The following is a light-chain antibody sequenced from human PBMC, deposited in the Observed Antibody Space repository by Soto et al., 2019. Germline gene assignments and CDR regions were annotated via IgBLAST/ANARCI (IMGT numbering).Light chain of an antibody. V-gene: IGKV1-5*03. CDR1: QSIRYW. CDR3: QQYTNHPLT. J-gene: IGKJ1*01. CDR2: EAS. Sequence: DIQMTQSPSTLSASVGDRATITCRASQSIRYWLAWFQQKAGKAPKLLIYEASRLESWVPSRNSGSGSGTEFALTISRRHPDDFENYYCQQYTNHPLTFGQGNKVAIK.